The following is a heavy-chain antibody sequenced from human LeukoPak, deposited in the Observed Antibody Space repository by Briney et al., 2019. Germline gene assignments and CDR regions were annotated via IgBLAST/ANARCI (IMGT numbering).Heavy chain of an antibody. V-gene: IGHV3-7*01. D-gene: IGHD3-16*02. Sequence: GGSLRLSCAASGFTFSSYWMSWVRQAPGKGLEWVANIKQDGSEKYYVDSVKGRFTISRDNAKNSLYLQMNSLRAEDTAVYYCARVARYDYVWGSYRYFDYWGQGTLVTVSS. J-gene: IGHJ4*02. CDR3: ARVARYDYVWGSYRYFDY. CDR2: IKQDGSEK. CDR1: GFTFSSYW.